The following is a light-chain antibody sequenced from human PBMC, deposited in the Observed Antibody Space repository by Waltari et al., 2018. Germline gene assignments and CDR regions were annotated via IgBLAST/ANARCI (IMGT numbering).Light chain of an antibody. CDR2: KAS. CDR1: QHINSW. CDR3: QQYNSYHIFT. J-gene: IGKJ3*01. Sequence: DIQMTQSPSTLSASVGDRVTITCRASQHINSWLAWYQQKPGKDPTLLIYKASSLETGVPSRFSGSESGTEFTLTINSLQPDDFATYYCQQYNSYHIFTFGPGTKVEI. V-gene: IGKV1-5*03.